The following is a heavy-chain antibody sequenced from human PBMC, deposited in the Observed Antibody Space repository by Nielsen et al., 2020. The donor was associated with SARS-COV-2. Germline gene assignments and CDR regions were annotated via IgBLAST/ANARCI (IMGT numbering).Heavy chain of an antibody. J-gene: IGHJ4*02. D-gene: IGHD6-19*01. CDR3: AKGRARAVAGTIDY. CDR1: GFTVSTNY. CDR2: ISGSGGST. V-gene: IGHV3-23*01. Sequence: GGSLRLSCAASGFTVSTNYMSWVRQAPGKGLEWVSAISGSGGSTYYADSVKGRFTISRDNSKNTLYLQMNSLRAEDTAVYYCAKGRARAVAGTIDYWGQGTLVTVSS.